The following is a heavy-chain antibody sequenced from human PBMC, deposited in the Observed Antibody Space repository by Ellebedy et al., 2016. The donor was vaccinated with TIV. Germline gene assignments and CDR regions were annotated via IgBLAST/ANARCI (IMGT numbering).Heavy chain of an antibody. D-gene: IGHD3-3*01. CDR3: VRGSGFICDY. CDR1: GFTFSDYW. J-gene: IGHJ4*02. V-gene: IGHV3-74*01. Sequence: PGGSLRLSCAASGFTFSDYWMHWVRQAPGKGLVWGSRIKSDGSSISYADSVKGRFTISRDNGKNSLSLQMNSLRVEDTSVYYCVRGSGFICDYWGQGTLVTVSS. CDR2: IKSDGSSI.